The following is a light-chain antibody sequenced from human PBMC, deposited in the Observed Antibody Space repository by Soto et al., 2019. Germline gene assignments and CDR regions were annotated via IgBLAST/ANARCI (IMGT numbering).Light chain of an antibody. Sequence: QSALTQPASVSGSPGQSITISCTGTSSDVGTYNLVSWYQQHPGDAPRLMIYEGNKRPSGVSNRFSGPQSGITASLTISGLQAEDEGDFYCWSYAGGGIYVFGTGNKVTVL. J-gene: IGLJ1*01. V-gene: IGLV2-23*01. CDR2: EGN. CDR1: SSDVGTYNL. CDR3: WSYAGGGIYV.